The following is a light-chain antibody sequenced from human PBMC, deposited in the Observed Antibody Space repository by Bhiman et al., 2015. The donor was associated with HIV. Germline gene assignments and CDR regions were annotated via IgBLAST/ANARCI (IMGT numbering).Light chain of an antibody. V-gene: IGLV2-14*03. CDR3: QSYDSSLSGLYV. CDR1: SSAVGGYNY. Sequence: QSALTQPASVSGSPGQSITISCTGTSSAVGGYNYVSWYQQHPGKAPKLMIYDVSNRPSGVPNRFSGSKSGNTASLTISALQAEDEADYYCQSYDSSLSGLYVFGAGTKVTVL. J-gene: IGLJ1*01. CDR2: DVS.